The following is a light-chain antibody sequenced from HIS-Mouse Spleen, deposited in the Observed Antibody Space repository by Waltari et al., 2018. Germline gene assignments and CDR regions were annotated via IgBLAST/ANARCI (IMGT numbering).Light chain of an antibody. V-gene: IGLV6-57*04. J-gene: IGLJ3*02. CDR1: SGSIASNY. Sequence: NFMLTQPHSVSESPGKTVTISCTRSSGSIASNYVQWYQQRPGSAPTTVIYEGNQRPPGVPVRFSGSIDSSSNSASLTIAGLKTEDEADYYCQSYDSSNLVFGGGTKLTVL. CDR2: EGN. CDR3: QSYDSSNLV.